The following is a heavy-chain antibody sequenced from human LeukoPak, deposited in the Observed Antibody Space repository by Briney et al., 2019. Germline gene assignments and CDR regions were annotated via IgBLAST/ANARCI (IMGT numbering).Heavy chain of an antibody. CDR3: ARGGYCSGGSCLVMHFDY. Sequence: ASVKVSCKASGYTFTGYYMHWVRQAPGQGLEWMGWINPNSGGTNYAQKFQGRVTMTRDTSISTAYMELSRLRSDDTAVYCCARGGYCSGGSCLVMHFDYWGQGTLVTVSS. V-gene: IGHV1-2*02. CDR2: INPNSGGT. D-gene: IGHD2-15*01. CDR1: GYTFTGYY. J-gene: IGHJ4*02.